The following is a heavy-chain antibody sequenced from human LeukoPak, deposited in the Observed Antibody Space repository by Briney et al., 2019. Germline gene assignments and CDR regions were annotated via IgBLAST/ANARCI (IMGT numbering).Heavy chain of an antibody. Sequence: GRSLRLSCAASGFTFSSYGMHWARQAPGKGLEWVAVISYDGSNKYYAKNTLYLQMNSLRAEDTAVYYCAKEGGSSWAPDAFDIWGQGTMVTVSS. J-gene: IGHJ3*02. CDR3: AKEGGSSWAPDAFDI. CDR2: ISYDGSNK. CDR1: GFTFSSYG. D-gene: IGHD6-13*01. V-gene: IGHV3-30*18.